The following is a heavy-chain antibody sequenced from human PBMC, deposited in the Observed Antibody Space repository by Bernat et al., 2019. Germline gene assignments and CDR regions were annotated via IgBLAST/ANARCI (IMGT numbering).Heavy chain of an antibody. J-gene: IGHJ4*02. CDR1: GFTFSSYS. D-gene: IGHD3-22*01. Sequence: EVQLVESGGGLVQPGGSLRLSCAASGFTFSSYSMNWVRQAPGKGLEWVSYISSSSSTIYYADSVKGRFTISRDNAKNSLYLQMNSLRAEDTAVYYCARDSGYYHDSSGALFDYWGQGTLVTVSS. V-gene: IGHV3-48*01. CDR2: ISSSSSTI. CDR3: ARDSGYYHDSSGALFDY.